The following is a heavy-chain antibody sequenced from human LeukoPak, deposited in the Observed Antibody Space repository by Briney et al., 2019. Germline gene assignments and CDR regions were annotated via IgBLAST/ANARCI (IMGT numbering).Heavy chain of an antibody. Sequence: ASVKVSCKASGYTFTSYDINWVRQATGQGLGWMGWMNPNSGNTGYAQKFHGRVTMTRNTSISTAYMELSSLRSEDTAVYYCASGVDYYGSGDYDYWGQGTLVTVSS. CDR2: MNPNSGNT. J-gene: IGHJ4*02. D-gene: IGHD3-10*01. CDR3: ASGVDYYGSGDYDY. CDR1: GYTFTSYD. V-gene: IGHV1-8*01.